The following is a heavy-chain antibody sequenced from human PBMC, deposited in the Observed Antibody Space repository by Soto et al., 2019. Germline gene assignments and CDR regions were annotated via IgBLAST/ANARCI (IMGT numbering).Heavy chain of an antibody. CDR2: IYYSGST. CDR1: GGSINSYY. Sequence: NPSETLSLTCTVSGGSINSYYWSWIRQPPGKGLERIGYIYYSGSTNYNPSLKSRVTISVDTSKNQFSLKLSSVTAADTAVYYCARGGSSAWHNWFDPWGQGTLVTVSS. J-gene: IGHJ5*02. V-gene: IGHV4-59*01. D-gene: IGHD6-25*01. CDR3: ARGGSSAWHNWFDP.